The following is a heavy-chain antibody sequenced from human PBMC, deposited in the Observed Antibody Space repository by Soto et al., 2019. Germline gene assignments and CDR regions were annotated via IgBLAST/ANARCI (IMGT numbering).Heavy chain of an antibody. CDR3: ACGFGQWLVLDFDY. J-gene: IGHJ4*02. V-gene: IGHV1-18*01. CDR2: ISAYNGNT. D-gene: IGHD6-19*01. CDR1: GYTFTSYG. Sequence: ASVKVSCKASGYTFTSYGISWVRQAPGQGLEWMGWISAYNGNTNYAQKLQGRVTMTTDTSTSTAYMELRSLRSDDTAVYYCACGFGQWLVLDFDYWGKGSLVTVSS.